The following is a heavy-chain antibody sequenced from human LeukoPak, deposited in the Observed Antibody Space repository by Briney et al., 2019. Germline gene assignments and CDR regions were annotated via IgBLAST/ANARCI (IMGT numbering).Heavy chain of an antibody. CDR3: AKDRVSGSFLPYYFDY. V-gene: IGHV3-23*01. CDR2: MSDRGGST. CDR1: GLIFSSYA. Sequence: PGGSLRLSCAASGLIFSSYAVIGARHARGKGLEGVSSMSDRGGSTYYAHCVEGRLTISRDNSKNTLYLQMNSLGAEDTAVYYCAKDRVSGSFLPYYFDYWGQGNLVTVSS. J-gene: IGHJ4*02. D-gene: IGHD2-21*01.